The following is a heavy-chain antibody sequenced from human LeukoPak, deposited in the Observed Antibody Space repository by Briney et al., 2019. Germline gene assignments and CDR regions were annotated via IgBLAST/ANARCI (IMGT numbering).Heavy chain of an antibody. J-gene: IGHJ6*03. V-gene: IGHV4-39*07. CDR2: INHSGST. CDR1: GGSISSGSYY. CDR3: ARGRASPLLVVAVITYYYYYMDV. D-gene: IGHD3-22*01. Sequence: PSETLSLTCTVSGGSISSGSYYWSWIRQPPGKGLEWIGEINHSGSTNYNPSLKSRVTISVDTSKNQFSLKLSSVTAADTAVYYCARGRASPLLVVAVITYYYYYMDVWGKGTTVTVSS.